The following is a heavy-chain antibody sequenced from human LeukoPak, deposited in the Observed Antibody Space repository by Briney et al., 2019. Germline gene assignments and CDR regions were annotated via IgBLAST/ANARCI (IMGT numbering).Heavy chain of an antibody. Sequence: SETLSLTCTVSGGSISSYYWSWIRQPPGKGLEWIGYIYYSETTNYNPSVKSRATISVDTSKNQFSLKLTSVTAADTAVYYCARVQVVDTVEVKAYWYFDLWGRGTLVTVSS. CDR3: ARVQVVDTVEVKAYWYFDL. J-gene: IGHJ2*01. D-gene: IGHD5-18*01. V-gene: IGHV4-59*01. CDR1: GGSISSYY. CDR2: IYYSETT.